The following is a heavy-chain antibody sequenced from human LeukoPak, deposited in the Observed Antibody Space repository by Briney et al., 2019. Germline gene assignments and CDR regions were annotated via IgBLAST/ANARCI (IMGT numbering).Heavy chain of an antibody. CDR3: ARGGRWLVPSFDY. Sequence: PGGSLRLSCAASGFTFSSYAMHWVRQAPGKGLEWVAVISYDGSNKYYADSVKGRFTISRDNSKNMLYLQMNSLRAEDTAVYYCARGGRWLVPSFDYWGQGTLVTVSS. V-gene: IGHV3-30*04. J-gene: IGHJ4*02. D-gene: IGHD6-19*01. CDR1: GFTFSSYA. CDR2: ISYDGSNK.